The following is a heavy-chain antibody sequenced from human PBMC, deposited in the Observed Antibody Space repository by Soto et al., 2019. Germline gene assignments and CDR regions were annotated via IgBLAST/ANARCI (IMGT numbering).Heavy chain of an antibody. J-gene: IGHJ4*02. Sequence: GGSLRLSCAASGFTFSNYWMHWVRQAPGKGLVWVSRIDSDGSRITYADFVKGRFTISRDNAKNTVYLHMNSLTAEDTAVYYCVRTSLVVAVATREDFWGQGT. CDR1: GFTFSNYW. V-gene: IGHV3-74*01. CDR2: IDSDGSRI. CDR3: VRTSLVVAVATREDF. D-gene: IGHD2-15*01.